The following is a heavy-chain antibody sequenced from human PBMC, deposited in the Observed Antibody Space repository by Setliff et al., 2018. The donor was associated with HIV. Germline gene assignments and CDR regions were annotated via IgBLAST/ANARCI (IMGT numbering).Heavy chain of an antibody. D-gene: IGHD3-3*01. CDR2: IYYSGST. J-gene: IGHJ5*02. Sequence: LSLTCTVSGGSISSSSYYWGWIRQPPGKGLEWIGSIYYSGSTYYNPSLKSRVTISVDTSKNQFSLKLSSVTAADTAVYYCARDMEFLELGWFDPWGQGTLVTVSS. V-gene: IGHV4-39*02. CDR3: ARDMEFLELGWFDP. CDR1: GGSISSSSYY.